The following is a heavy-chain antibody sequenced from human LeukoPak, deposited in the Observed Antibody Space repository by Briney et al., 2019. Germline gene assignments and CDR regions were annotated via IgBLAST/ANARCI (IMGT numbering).Heavy chain of an antibody. CDR3: AKSMGDYGYFDL. V-gene: IGHV3-30*02. CDR2: IRYDGSNK. J-gene: IGHJ2*01. CDR1: GFTLSSYG. Sequence: PGGSLRLSCAASGFTLSSYGTHWVRQAPGKGLEWVAFIRYDGSNKYYADSVKGRFTISRDNSKNTLYLQMNSLRAEDTAVYYCAKSMGDYGYFDLWGRGTLVTVSS. D-gene: IGHD2-21*01.